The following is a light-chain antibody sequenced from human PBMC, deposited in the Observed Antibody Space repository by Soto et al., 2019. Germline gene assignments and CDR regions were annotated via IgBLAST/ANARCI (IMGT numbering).Light chain of an antibody. CDR3: QSYDSSLSGSKV. J-gene: IGLJ2*01. V-gene: IGLV1-44*01. CDR2: NDD. Sequence: QSVLTQPPSASGTPGQRVTISCSGGSSTIGGNTVNWYQQLPGTAPKLLIYNDDERPSGVPDRFTGSKSGTSASLAITGLQAEDEADYYCQSYDSSLSGSKVFGGGTKVTVL. CDR1: SSTIGGNT.